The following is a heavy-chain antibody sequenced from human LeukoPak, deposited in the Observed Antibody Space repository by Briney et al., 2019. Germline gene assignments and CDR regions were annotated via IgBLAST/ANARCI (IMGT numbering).Heavy chain of an antibody. J-gene: IGHJ4*02. Sequence: KPSETLSLTCTVSSGSISSYYWTWIRQPPGKGLEWIGNIFYGGSTYYNPSLKSRVTISVDTSKNQLSLNLSSVTAADTAAYYCARQYDNSGYYYFDYWGQGTLVTVSS. D-gene: IGHD3-22*01. V-gene: IGHV4-59*04. CDR2: IFYGGST. CDR1: SGSISSYY. CDR3: ARQYDNSGYYYFDY.